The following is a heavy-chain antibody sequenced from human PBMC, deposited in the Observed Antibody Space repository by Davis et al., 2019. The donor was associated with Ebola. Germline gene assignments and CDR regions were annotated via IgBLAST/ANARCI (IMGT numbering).Heavy chain of an antibody. CDR1: GFTVSSNY. CDR2: IYSGGST. Sequence: GGSLRLSCAASGFTVSSNYMSWVRQAPGKGLEWVSVIYSGGSTYYADSVKGRFTISRDNSKNTLYLLMNSLRAEDTAVYYCARDITLRGPFDPWGQGTLVTVSS. D-gene: IGHD3-10*01. V-gene: IGHV3-66*01. J-gene: IGHJ5*02. CDR3: ARDITLRGPFDP.